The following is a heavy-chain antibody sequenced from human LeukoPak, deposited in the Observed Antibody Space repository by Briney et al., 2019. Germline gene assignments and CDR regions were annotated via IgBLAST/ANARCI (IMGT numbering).Heavy chain of an antibody. J-gene: IGHJ4*02. CDR3: ARGGLYGDYYFDY. D-gene: IGHD2-21*02. Sequence: GGSLTLSCAASGFTFTSYWMTWVRQAPGKGLEWVANTKHDGSERYYVDSVKGRFTISRDNVKNSLFLQMDSLRAEDTAVYYCARGGLYGDYYFDYWGQGTLVIVTS. CDR1: GFTFTSYW. CDR2: TKHDGSER. V-gene: IGHV3-7*04.